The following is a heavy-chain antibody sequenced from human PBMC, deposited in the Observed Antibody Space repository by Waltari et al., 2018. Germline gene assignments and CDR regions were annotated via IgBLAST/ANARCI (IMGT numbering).Heavy chain of an antibody. J-gene: IGHJ6*02. CDR3: ARGYCTGGVCYSYYYYGMDV. V-gene: IGHV3-30-3*01. CDR1: GFTFSSYA. D-gene: IGHD2-8*02. Sequence: QVQLVESGGGVVQPGRSLRLSCAASGFTFSSYAMHWVRQAPGTGLAWVAVISYDGSNKYYADSVKGRFTISRDNSKNTLYLQMNSLRAEDTAVYYCARGYCTGGVCYSYYYYGMDVWGQGTTVTVSS. CDR2: ISYDGSNK.